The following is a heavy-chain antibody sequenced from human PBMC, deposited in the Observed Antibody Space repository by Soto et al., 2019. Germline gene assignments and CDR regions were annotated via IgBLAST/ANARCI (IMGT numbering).Heavy chain of an antibody. Sequence: QLQLQESGPGLVKPSETLSLTCTVSGGSISSSSYYWGWIRQPPGKGLEWIGSIYYSGSTYYNPSLKSRVTMSVDTSKNQFSLKLSSVTAADTAVYYCARLGDGDYDILTGYPGAFDIWGQGTMVTVSS. CDR3: ARLGDGDYDILTGYPGAFDI. CDR2: IYYSGST. CDR1: GGSISSSSYY. V-gene: IGHV4-39*01. D-gene: IGHD3-9*01. J-gene: IGHJ3*02.